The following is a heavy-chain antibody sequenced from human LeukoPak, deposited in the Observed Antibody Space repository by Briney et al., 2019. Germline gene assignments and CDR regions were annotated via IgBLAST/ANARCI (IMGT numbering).Heavy chain of an antibody. J-gene: IGHJ4*02. V-gene: IGHV1-2*04. D-gene: IGHD1-26*01. Sequence: ASVKVSCKASGYTFTGYYMHWVRQAPGQGLEWMGWINPNSGGTNYAQKFQGWVTMTRDTSISTAYMELSRLRSEDTAVYYCATGGTGGGSYRYEPDYWGQGTLVTVSS. CDR3: ATGGTGGGSYRYEPDY. CDR2: INPNSGGT. CDR1: GYTFTGYY.